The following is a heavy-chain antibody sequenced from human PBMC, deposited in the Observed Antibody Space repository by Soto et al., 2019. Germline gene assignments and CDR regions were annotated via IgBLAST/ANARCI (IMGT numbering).Heavy chain of an antibody. D-gene: IGHD3-9*01. CDR2: IYYSGGT. J-gene: IGHJ5*02. CDR3: ARVGYDILTGYPFGWFDP. Sequence: SETLSLTCTVSGGSISSYYWSWIRQPPGKGLEWIGYIYYSGGTNYNPSLKSRVTISVDTSKNQFSLKLSSVTAADTAVYYCARVGYDILTGYPFGWFDPWGQGTLVTVSS. V-gene: IGHV4-59*01. CDR1: GGSISSYY.